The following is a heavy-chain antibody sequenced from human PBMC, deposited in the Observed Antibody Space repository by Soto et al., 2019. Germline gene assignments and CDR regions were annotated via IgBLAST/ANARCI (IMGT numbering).Heavy chain of an antibody. CDR3: AADPYYYGSGSLLRPNAFDI. D-gene: IGHD3-10*01. V-gene: IGHV1-58*01. CDR2: IVVGSGNT. J-gene: IGHJ3*02. Sequence: QMQLVQSGPEVKKPGTSVKVSCKASGFTFTSSAVQWVRQARGQRLEWIGWIVVGSGNTNYAPKFQERVNITREMSTSTAYMELSSLRSEDTAVYYCAADPYYYGSGSLLRPNAFDIWGQGTMVTVSS. CDR1: GFTFTSSA.